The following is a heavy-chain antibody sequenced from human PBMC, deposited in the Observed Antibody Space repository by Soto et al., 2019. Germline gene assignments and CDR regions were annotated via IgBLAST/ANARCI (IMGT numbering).Heavy chain of an antibody. V-gene: IGHV4-59*01. J-gene: IGHJ4*02. D-gene: IGHD4-17*01. CDR2: IYYSGST. CDR1: GGSISSYY. CDR3: ARYRHDYGDYRLDY. Sequence: SETLSLACTVSGGSISSYYWSWIRQPPGKGLEWIGYIYYSGSTNYNPSLKSRVTISVDTSKNQFSLKLSSVTAADTAVYFFARYRHDYGDYRLDYWGQGTLVTVSS.